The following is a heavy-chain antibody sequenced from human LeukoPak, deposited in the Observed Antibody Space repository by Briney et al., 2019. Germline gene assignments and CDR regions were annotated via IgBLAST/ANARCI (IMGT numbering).Heavy chain of an antibody. CDR2: ISYSGSPI. J-gene: IGHJ4*02. V-gene: IGHV3-11*04. CDR3: ARGLYSYDY. CDR1: GFRFSDYY. Sequence: GGSLRLSCGASGFRFSDYYMAWIRQAPGKGLEWISYISYSGSPIDYADSMKGRFTISRDNAKNSLYLQMDSLRVEDTAVYYCARGLYSYDYWGQGALVTVSS. D-gene: IGHD3-16*01.